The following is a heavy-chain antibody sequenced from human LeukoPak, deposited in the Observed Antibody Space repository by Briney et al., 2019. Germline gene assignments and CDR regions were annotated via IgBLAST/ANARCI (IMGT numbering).Heavy chain of an antibody. CDR2: INPNSGGT. V-gene: IGHV1-2*02. D-gene: IGHD5-18*01. J-gene: IGHJ6*03. CDR3: ARAADTAMVNDYYYYMDV. CDR1: GGTFSSYA. Sequence: ASVKVSCKASGGTFSSYAISWVRQAPGQGLEWMGWINPNSGGTNYAQKFQGRVTMTRDTSISTAYMELSRLRSDDTAVYYCARAADTAMVNDYYYYMDVWGKGTTVTVSS.